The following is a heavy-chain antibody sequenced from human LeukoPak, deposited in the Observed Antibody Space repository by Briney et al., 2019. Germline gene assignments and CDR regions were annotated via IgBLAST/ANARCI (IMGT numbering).Heavy chain of an antibody. D-gene: IGHD3-22*01. CDR3: AREAYDSSGYYYNYYGMDV. V-gene: IGHV3-33*01. Sequence: GGSLRLSCAASGFTFSSYGMHWVRQAPGKGLHWVAVIWYDGSNKYYADSVKGRFTISRDNSKNTLYLQMNSLRAEDTAVYYCAREAYDSSGYYYNYYGMDVWGQGTTVTVSS. CDR2: IWYDGSNK. CDR1: GFTFSSYG. J-gene: IGHJ6*02.